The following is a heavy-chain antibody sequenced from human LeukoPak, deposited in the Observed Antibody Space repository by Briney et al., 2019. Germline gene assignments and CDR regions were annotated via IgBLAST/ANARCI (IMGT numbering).Heavy chain of an antibody. D-gene: IGHD3-10*01. CDR2: INPNSGRT. J-gene: IGHJ3*02. Sequence: GASVKVSCKASGYAFTGYYMHWVRQAPGQGLEWMGWINPNSGRTNYAQKFQGRVTMTRDTSISTAYMELSRLRSDDTAVYYCARSVRGVIPDAFDIWGQGTMVTVSS. CDR3: ARSVRGVIPDAFDI. V-gene: IGHV1-2*02. CDR1: GYAFTGYY.